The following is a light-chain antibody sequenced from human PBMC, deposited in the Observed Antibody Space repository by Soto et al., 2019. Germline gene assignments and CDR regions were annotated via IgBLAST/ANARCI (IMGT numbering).Light chain of an antibody. J-gene: IGKJ2*01. Sequence: EIVMTQSPFTLSVSPGERVTLSCRASQSISDKSAWYQQKPGQAPRLLMFGAPTRATGIPARFSGSGSGTDFTLTITGLQSEDFAVYYCQQYKSWPYTFGQGTKVDIK. CDR1: QSISDK. CDR3: QQYKSWPYT. V-gene: IGKV3-15*01. CDR2: GAP.